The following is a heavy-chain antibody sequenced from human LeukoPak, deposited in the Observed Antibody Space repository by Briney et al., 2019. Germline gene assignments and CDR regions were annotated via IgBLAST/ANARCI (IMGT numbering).Heavy chain of an antibody. D-gene: IGHD1-26*01. CDR1: GGSISSGGYY. CDR2: IYYSGST. V-gene: IGHV4-31*03. Sequence: PSETLSLTCTVSGGSISSGGYYWSWIRQHPGKGLEYIGYIYYSGSTYYNPSLKSRVTISVDTSKNQFSLKLSSVTAADTAVYYCAREGARRNWFDPWGQGTLVTVSS. CDR3: AREGARRNWFDP. J-gene: IGHJ5*02.